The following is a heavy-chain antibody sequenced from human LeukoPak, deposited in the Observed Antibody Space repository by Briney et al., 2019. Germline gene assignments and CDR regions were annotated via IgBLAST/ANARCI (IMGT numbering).Heavy chain of an antibody. V-gene: IGHV3-7*01. Sequence: GGSLRLSCAASGFNFSTYCMNWLRQAPGKGLEWLANINQDGSEKYYVDSVKGRFTISSDNAKNSLYLQMNSLSADAAAVYYAANAMIRGDMSAYSQTWGQGTLVTVSS. CDR1: GFNFSTYC. CDR3: ANAMIRGDMSAYSQT. CDR2: INQDGSEK. J-gene: IGHJ5*02. D-gene: IGHD3-22*01.